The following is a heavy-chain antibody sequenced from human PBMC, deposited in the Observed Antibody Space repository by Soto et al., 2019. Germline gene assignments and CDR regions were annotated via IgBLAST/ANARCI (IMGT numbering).Heavy chain of an antibody. CDR2: ISGSGGST. CDR1: GFTFSNYA. CDR3: AKGPAYYDFWSGYPTDY. Sequence: PGGSLRLSCAASGFTFSNYAMSWVRQAPGKGLEWVSAISGSGGSTYYADSVKGRFTISRDNSKNTLYLQMNSLRAEDTAVYYCAKGPAYYDFWSGYPTDYWGQGTLVTVSS. D-gene: IGHD3-3*01. V-gene: IGHV3-23*01. J-gene: IGHJ4*02.